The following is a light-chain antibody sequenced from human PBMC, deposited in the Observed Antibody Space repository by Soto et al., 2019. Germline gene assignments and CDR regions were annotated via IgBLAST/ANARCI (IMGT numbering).Light chain of an antibody. J-gene: IGKJ3*01. CDR1: QGLSSY. CDR3: QQYYSYPPT. V-gene: IGKV1-8*01. CDR2: AAS. Sequence: AIRMTQSPSSLSASTGDRVTITCRASQGLSSYLAWYQQKPGKAPKLLIYAASTLQSGVPSRFSGSGSGTDFTLTISCLQSEDFATYYCQQYYSYPPTFGPGTKVDIK.